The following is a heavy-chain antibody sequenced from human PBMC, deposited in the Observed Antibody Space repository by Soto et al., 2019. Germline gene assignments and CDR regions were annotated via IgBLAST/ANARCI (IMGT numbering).Heavy chain of an antibody. D-gene: IGHD6-13*01. CDR1: GFTFSSYA. Sequence: QVQLVESGGGVVQPGRSLRLSRAASGFTFSSYAMHWVRQAPGKGLEWVAVISYDGSNKYYADSVKGRFTISRDNSKNTLYLQMNSLRAEDTAVYYCARSIAAAGYFDYWGQGTLVTVSS. J-gene: IGHJ4*02. CDR2: ISYDGSNK. V-gene: IGHV3-30-3*01. CDR3: ARSIAAAGYFDY.